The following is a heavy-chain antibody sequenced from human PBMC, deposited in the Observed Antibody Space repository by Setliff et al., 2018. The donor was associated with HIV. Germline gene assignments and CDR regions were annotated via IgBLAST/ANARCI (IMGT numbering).Heavy chain of an antibody. CDR3: AKCSTSKATWDVSDI. J-gene: IGHJ3*02. V-gene: IGHV3-23*01. CDR1: GFTFSSYG. Sequence: GGSLRLSCAASGFTFSSYGMNWVRQAPGKGMEWVSGISCSGDTTDNADSVKGRFTVSRDNSKNTLYLQKNSLKAGDTAVYYCAKCSTSKATWDVSDIWGQGTMVTVSS. D-gene: IGHD1-26*01. CDR2: ISCSGDTT.